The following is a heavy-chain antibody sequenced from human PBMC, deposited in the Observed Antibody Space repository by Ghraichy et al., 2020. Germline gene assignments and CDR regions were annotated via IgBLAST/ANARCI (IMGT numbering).Heavy chain of an antibody. V-gene: IGHV3-30*03. CDR2: ISYDGSNK. D-gene: IGHD6-19*01. CDR3: ATPGSSGWSLPSLD. Sequence: GGSLRLSCAASGFTFSSYGMHWVRQAPGKGLEWVAVISYDGSNKYYADSVKGRFTISRDNSKNTLYLQMNSLRPEDTAVYYCATPGSSGWSLPSLDWGQGTLVTVSS. J-gene: IGHJ1*01. CDR1: GFTFSSYG.